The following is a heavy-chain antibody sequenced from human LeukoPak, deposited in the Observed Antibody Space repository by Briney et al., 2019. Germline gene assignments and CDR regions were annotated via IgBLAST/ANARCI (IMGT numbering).Heavy chain of an antibody. Sequence: EGSLRLSCAAPGFTFSNHAMSWVRQAPGKGLQWVAVISGGGRTTEYADFVKGRFTISRDNSKNTLSLQMNSLTVEDTAIYFCAKNVVVKRYIDFWGQGTLVTVSS. D-gene: IGHD2-15*01. CDR2: ISGGGRTT. CDR3: AKNVVVKRYIDF. V-gene: IGHV3-23*01. CDR1: GFTFSNHA. J-gene: IGHJ4*02.